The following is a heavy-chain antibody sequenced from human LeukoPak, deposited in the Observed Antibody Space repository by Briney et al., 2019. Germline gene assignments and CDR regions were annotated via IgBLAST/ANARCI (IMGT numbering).Heavy chain of an antibody. CDR3: AKLGIVVVVAATTWFDP. D-gene: IGHD2-15*01. Sequence: GGSLRLFCAASGFTFSSYAMSWVRQAPGKGLEWVSAISGSGGSTYYADSVKGRFTISRDNSKNTLYLQMNSLRAEDTAVYYCAKLGIVVVVAATTWFDPRGQGTLVTVSS. V-gene: IGHV3-23*01. CDR2: ISGSGGST. J-gene: IGHJ5*02. CDR1: GFTFSSYA.